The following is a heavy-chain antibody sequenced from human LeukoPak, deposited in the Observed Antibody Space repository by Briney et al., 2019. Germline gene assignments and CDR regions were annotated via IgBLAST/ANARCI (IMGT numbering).Heavy chain of an antibody. D-gene: IGHD3-10*01. J-gene: IGHJ4*02. Sequence: SETLSLTCTVSGGSISGSGNYWGWIRQPPGKGLEWIGYIHYSGTTHYHPSLKSRVTISADTSKSQFSLKLSSVTAADTAVYYCATGSGSYYKPFDYWGQGTLVTVSS. CDR2: IHYSGTT. V-gene: IGHV4-39*01. CDR3: ATGSGSYYKPFDY. CDR1: GGSISGSGNY.